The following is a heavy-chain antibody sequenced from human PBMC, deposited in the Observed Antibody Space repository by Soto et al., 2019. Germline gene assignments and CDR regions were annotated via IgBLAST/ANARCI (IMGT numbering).Heavy chain of an antibody. CDR3: ARGGLNVDTAMVSTSRFYYYYGMDV. J-gene: IGHJ6*02. V-gene: IGHV1-58*01. CDR2: IVVGSGNT. D-gene: IGHD5-18*01. Sequence: GASVKVSCKASGFTFTSSAVQWVRQARGQRLEWIGWIVVGSGNTNYAQKFQERVTITRDMSTSTVYMELSSLRSEDTAVYYCARGGLNVDTAMVSTSRFYYYYGMDVWGQGTTVTVSS. CDR1: GFTFTSSA.